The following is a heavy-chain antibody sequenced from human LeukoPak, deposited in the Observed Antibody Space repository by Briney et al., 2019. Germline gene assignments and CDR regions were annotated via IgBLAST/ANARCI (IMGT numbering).Heavy chain of an antibody. Sequence: ASETLSLTCAVYGGSFSGYYWSWIRQPPGKGLEWIGYIYYSGSTNYNPSLKSRVTISVDTSKNQFSLKLSSVTAADTAMYYCARDHSSGWYRGAFDIWGQGTRLTVSS. CDR1: GGSFSGYY. CDR2: IYYSGST. CDR3: ARDHSSGWYRGAFDI. V-gene: IGHV4-59*01. J-gene: IGHJ3*02. D-gene: IGHD6-19*01.